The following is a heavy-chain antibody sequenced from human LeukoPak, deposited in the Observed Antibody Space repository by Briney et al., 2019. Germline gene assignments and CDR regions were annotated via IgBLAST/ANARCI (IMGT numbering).Heavy chain of an antibody. CDR2: ISWNSGSI. D-gene: IGHD3-9*01. CDR1: GFTFDDYA. CDR3: AKDMRGDDILTLDY. J-gene: IGHJ4*02. Sequence: GGSLRLSCAASGFTFDDYAMHCVRQAPGKGLESVSGISWNSGSIGYADSVKGRFTISRDNAKNSLYLQMNSLRAEDTALYYCAKDMRGDDILTLDYWGQGTLVTVSS. V-gene: IGHV3-9*01.